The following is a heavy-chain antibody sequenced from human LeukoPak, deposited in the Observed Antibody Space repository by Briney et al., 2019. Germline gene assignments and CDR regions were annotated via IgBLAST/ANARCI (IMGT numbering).Heavy chain of an antibody. J-gene: IGHJ4*02. Sequence: PSETLSLTCAVYGGSFSGYYWSWIRQPPGKGLEWIGEINHSGSTNYNPSLKSRVTISVDTSKNQSSLKLSSVTAADTAVYYCARGPGYYYDSSGYYYDYWGQGTLVTVSS. D-gene: IGHD3-22*01. V-gene: IGHV4-34*01. CDR1: GGSFSGYY. CDR3: ARGPGYYYDSSGYYYDY. CDR2: INHSGST.